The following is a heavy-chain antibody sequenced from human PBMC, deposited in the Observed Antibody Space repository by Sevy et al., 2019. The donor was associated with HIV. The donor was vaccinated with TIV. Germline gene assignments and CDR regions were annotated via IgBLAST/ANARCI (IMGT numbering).Heavy chain of an antibody. CDR1: GFTFSSYA. V-gene: IGHV3-23*01. D-gene: IGHD2-15*01. Sequence: GGYLRLSCEASGFTFSSYAMTWVRQAPGKGLEWVSAISSRGNSTYYGDAVKGRFTISRDNSASTLHLQMNSLRAGDTAIYYYSAVVGSVGTATPDVLDIWGQGTMVTVSS. J-gene: IGHJ3*02. CDR3: SAVVGSVGTATPDVLDI. CDR2: ISSRGNST.